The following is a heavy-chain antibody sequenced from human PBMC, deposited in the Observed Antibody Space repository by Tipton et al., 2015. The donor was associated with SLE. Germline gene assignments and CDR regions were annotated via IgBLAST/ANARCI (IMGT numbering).Heavy chain of an antibody. CDR2: IYYSGST. CDR1: GGSISSGGYY. V-gene: IGHV4-61*08. Sequence: TLSLTCTVSGGSISSGGYYWSWIRQPPGKGLEWIGYIYYSGSTNYNPSLKSRVTISVDTSKNQFSLKLSSVTAADTTVYYCARSGTGDHRVDYWGQGTLVTVSS. CDR3: ARSGTGDHRVDY. D-gene: IGHD7-27*01. J-gene: IGHJ4*02.